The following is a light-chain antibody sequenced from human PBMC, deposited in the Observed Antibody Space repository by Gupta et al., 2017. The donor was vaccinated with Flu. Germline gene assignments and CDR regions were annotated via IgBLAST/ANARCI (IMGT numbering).Light chain of an antibody. CDR3: QQYKAYPPT. Sequence: QTPPSPSSLAASVGDTVTITCRASQDIGAGLTWYQMNSGKAPKALIYAASSLVKGVPSRFSGSGAGTEFALTINTLHPDDFATYVCQQYKAYPPTFGGGTHVEV. V-gene: IGKV1D-16*01. CDR1: QDIGAG. CDR2: AAS. J-gene: IGKJ4*02.